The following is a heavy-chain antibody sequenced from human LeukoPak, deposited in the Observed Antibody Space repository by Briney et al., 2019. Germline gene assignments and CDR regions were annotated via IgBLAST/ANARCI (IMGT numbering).Heavy chain of an antibody. Sequence: SETLSLTCTVSGGSISTYYWSWIRQPPGKGLEWIGYIYYSGSTNYNPSLKSRVTISVDTSKNQFSLKLSSVTAADTAVYYCARAYCSGGTCYSSRGMFDPWGQGTLVTVSS. J-gene: IGHJ5*02. CDR1: GGSISTYY. CDR3: ARAYCSGGTCYSSRGMFDP. D-gene: IGHD2-15*01. V-gene: IGHV4-59*01. CDR2: IYYSGST.